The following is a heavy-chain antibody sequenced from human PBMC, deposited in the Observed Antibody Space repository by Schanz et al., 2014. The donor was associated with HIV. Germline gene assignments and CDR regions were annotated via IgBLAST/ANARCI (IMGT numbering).Heavy chain of an antibody. CDR3: AKDRAPGIEVAGTFDN. CDR2: IYSGGNT. J-gene: IGHJ4*02. D-gene: IGHD6-19*01. V-gene: IGHV3-53*01. CDR1: GFTVSNNY. Sequence: VQLVESGGGVVQPGRSLRLSCAASGFTVSNNYMSWVRQAPGKGLECVSVIYSGGNTYYADSVKGRFTVSRDNSKNTLYLQMNSLRAEDTAVYYCAKDRAPGIEVAGTFDNWGQGILVTVSS.